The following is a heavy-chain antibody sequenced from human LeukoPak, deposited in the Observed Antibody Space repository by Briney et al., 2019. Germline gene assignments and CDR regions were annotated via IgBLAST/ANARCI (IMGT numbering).Heavy chain of an antibody. CDR2: ISGSGGST. CDR3: AREVSGWYYFDY. D-gene: IGHD6-19*01. Sequence: QPGGSLRLSCAASGFTFSSYGMSWVRQAPGKGLEWVSAISGSGGSTYYADSVKGRFTISRDNSKNTLYLQMNSLRAEDTAVYYCAREVSGWYYFDYWGQGTLVTVSS. CDR1: GFTFSSYG. J-gene: IGHJ4*02. V-gene: IGHV3-23*01.